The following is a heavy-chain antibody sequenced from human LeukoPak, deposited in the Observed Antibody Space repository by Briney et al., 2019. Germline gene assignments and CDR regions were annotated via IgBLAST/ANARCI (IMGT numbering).Heavy chain of an antibody. Sequence: SETLSLTCTVSGGSISSYYWSWIRQPPGKGQEWIGYIYYSGSTNYNPSLKSRVTISVDTSKNQFSLKLSSVTAADTAVYYCAISIAARPFHFDYWGQGTLVTVSS. CDR2: IYYSGST. CDR1: GGSISSYY. V-gene: IGHV4-59*01. J-gene: IGHJ4*02. D-gene: IGHD6-6*01. CDR3: AISIAARPFHFDY.